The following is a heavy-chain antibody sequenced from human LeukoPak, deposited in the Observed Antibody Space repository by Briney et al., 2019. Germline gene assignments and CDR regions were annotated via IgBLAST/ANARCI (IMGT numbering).Heavy chain of an antibody. V-gene: IGHV4-59*01. CDR3: ASSLPTYCSGGSCYSGRGAHFDY. CDR1: GAFMSSYY. CDR2: IYYSGST. Sequence: SETLSLTCTVSGAFMSSYYWSWIRQPPGKGLEWIGYIYYSGSTNYNPSLKSRVTISVDTSKNQFSLKLSSVTAADTAVYYCASSLPTYCSGGSCYSGRGAHFDYWGQGTLVTVSS. D-gene: IGHD2-15*01. J-gene: IGHJ4*02.